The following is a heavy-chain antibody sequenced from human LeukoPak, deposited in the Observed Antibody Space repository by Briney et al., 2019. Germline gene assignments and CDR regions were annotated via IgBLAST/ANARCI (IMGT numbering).Heavy chain of an antibody. J-gene: IGHJ5*02. Sequence: ASVKVSCKASGYTFTGYYMHWVRQAPGQGLEWMGWINPNSGGTNYAQKFQGRVTMTRDTSISTAYMELSRLRSDDTAVYYCARLCSGGSCSWFDPWGQGTLVTVSS. CDR3: ARLCSGGSCSWFDP. CDR2: INPNSGGT. CDR1: GYTFTGYY. V-gene: IGHV1-2*02. D-gene: IGHD2-15*01.